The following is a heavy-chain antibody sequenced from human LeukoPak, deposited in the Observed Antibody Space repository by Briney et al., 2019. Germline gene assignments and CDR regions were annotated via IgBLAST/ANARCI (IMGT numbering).Heavy chain of an antibody. CDR1: GFTFSSYS. J-gene: IGHJ4*02. Sequence: GGSLRLSCAASGFTFSSYSMNWVRQAPGKGLEWVSSISSSSSYIYYADSVKGRFTISRDNAKDSLYLQMNSLRAEDTAVYYCAREAAAAGFDYWGQGTLVTVSS. D-gene: IGHD6-13*01. CDR2: ISSSSSYI. CDR3: AREAAAAGFDY. V-gene: IGHV3-21*01.